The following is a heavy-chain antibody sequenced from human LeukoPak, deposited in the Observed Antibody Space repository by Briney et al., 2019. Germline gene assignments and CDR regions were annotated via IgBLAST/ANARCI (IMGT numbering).Heavy chain of an antibody. D-gene: IGHD1-1*01. Sequence: GGSLRLSCATSGFTFSGYSMNWVCQAPGKGLEWISYISSSSINIHYGDSVKGRFTISRDNAENSLYLQMNSLRAEDTAVYYCARDSIQLWPNAIDFWGQGTLVTVSS. CDR2: ISSSSINI. V-gene: IGHV3-48*01. CDR1: GFTFSGYS. J-gene: IGHJ4*02. CDR3: ARDSIQLWPNAIDF.